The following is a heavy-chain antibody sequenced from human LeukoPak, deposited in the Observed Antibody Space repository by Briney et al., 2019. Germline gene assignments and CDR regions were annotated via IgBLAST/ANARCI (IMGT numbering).Heavy chain of an antibody. CDR2: ISYDGSNK. CDR3: AKGGLQTRNWYFAL. J-gene: IGHJ2*01. CDR1: GFTFSSYN. D-gene: IGHD5-18*01. V-gene: IGHV3-30*18. Sequence: SGGSLRLSCAASGFTFSSYNMNWVRQAPGKGLEWVAVISYDGSNKYYADSVKGRFTISRDNSKNTLYLEMNSLRTEDTAVYYCAKGGLQTRNWYFALWGRGTLVTVSS.